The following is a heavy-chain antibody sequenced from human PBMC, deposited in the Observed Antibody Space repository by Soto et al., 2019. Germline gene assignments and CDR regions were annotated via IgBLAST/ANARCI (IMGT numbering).Heavy chain of an antibody. V-gene: IGHV4-59*08. CDR2: IYYSGST. CDR3: ARRYYDFWADAFDI. Sequence: QVQLQESGPGLVKPSETLSLTCTVSGGSISSYYWSWIRQPPGKGLEWIGYIYYSGSTNYNPSLKRRVTISVDTSKNQFSLKLSSVTAADTAVYYCARRYYDFWADAFDIWGQGTMVTVSS. J-gene: IGHJ3*02. D-gene: IGHD3-3*01. CDR1: GGSISSYY.